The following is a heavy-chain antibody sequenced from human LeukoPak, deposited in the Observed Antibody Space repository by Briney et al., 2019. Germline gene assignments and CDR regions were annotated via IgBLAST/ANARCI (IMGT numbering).Heavy chain of an antibody. Sequence: PSETLSLTCTVSGDSISTSNSYWGWIRQPPGKGLEWIGSIYYSGNTYYNPSLKSRVTMSVDTSKNQFSLKLSSVTAADTAVYYCARGNYYGSSGYSFDYWGQGTLVTVSS. D-gene: IGHD3-22*01. CDR2: IYYSGNT. J-gene: IGHJ4*02. CDR3: ARGNYYGSSGYSFDY. V-gene: IGHV4-39*07. CDR1: GDSISTSNSY.